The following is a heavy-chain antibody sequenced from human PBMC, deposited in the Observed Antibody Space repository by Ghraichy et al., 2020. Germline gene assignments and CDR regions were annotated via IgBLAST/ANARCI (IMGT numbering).Heavy chain of an antibody. D-gene: IGHD5-18*01. CDR1: GGSISSSSYY. Sequence: SETLSLTCTVSGGSISSSSYYWGWIRQPPGKGLEWIGSIYYSGSTYYNPSLKSRVTISVDTSKNHFSLKLTSVTAADTSMYYCARLSSGYSYGPFDYWGQGTLVTVSS. V-gene: IGHV4-39*02. CDR3: ARLSSGYSYGPFDY. CDR2: IYYSGST. J-gene: IGHJ4*02.